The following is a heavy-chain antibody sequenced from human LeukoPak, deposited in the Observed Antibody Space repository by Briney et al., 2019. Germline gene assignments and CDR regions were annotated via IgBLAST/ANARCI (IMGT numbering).Heavy chain of an antibody. D-gene: IGHD4-17*01. Sequence: GGSLRLSCAASGFSFNTYWMSWVRQAPGKGLEWVANINKDGSEKNYMDSVKGRFTVSRDNSQNTLYLQMNSLRPEDTAVYYCAKGGASVTRYVDYWGQGTLVTVSS. CDR1: GFSFNTYW. J-gene: IGHJ4*02. CDR3: AKGGASVTRYVDY. V-gene: IGHV3-7*01. CDR2: INKDGSEK.